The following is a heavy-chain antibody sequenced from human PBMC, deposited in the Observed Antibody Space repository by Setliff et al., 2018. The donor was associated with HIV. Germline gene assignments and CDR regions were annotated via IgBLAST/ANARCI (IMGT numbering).Heavy chain of an antibody. V-gene: IGHV4-61*05. J-gene: IGHJ3*02. CDR3: AKDGFVVVTDIPNAFDI. D-gene: IGHD2-21*02. Sequence: SETLSLTCAVSGGSIDSFSYYWGWIRQPPGKGLEWIGYIYYSGSTNYNPSLKSRVTISADTSKNQISLKLNSVTAADTAVYYCAKDGFVVVTDIPNAFDIWGQGTMVTVSS. CDR2: IYYSGST. CDR1: GGSIDSFSYY.